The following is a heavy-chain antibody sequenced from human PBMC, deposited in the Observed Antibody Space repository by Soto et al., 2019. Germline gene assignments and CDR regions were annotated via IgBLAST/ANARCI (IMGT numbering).Heavy chain of an antibody. CDR2: ISYDGSNK. D-gene: IGHD1-26*01. J-gene: IGHJ3*02. CDR3: ARGSGSHDAFDI. CDR1: GFTFSSYA. Sequence: QVQLVESGGGVVQPGRSLRLSCAASGFTFSSYAVHWVRQAPGKGLEWVAVISYDGSNKYYADSVKGRFTISRDNSKNTLYLQMNSLRAEDTAVYYCARGSGSHDAFDIWGQGTMVTVSS. V-gene: IGHV3-30-3*01.